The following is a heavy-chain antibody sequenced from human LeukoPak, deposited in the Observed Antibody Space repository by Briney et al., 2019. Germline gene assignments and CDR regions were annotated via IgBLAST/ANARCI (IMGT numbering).Heavy chain of an antibody. CDR2: ISSSSANI. D-gene: IGHD3-10*01. CDR1: GFTFTSCA. Sequence: GGSLRLSCTVSGFTFTSCAMNWVRQAPGKGLEWVSYISSSSANIHYADSVKGRFTISRDNAKNSLYLQMNSLTAEDTAVYYCVRDRSLGSQFYYYIDVWGKGTTVTVSS. J-gene: IGHJ6*03. CDR3: VRDRSLGSQFYYYIDV. V-gene: IGHV3-48*04.